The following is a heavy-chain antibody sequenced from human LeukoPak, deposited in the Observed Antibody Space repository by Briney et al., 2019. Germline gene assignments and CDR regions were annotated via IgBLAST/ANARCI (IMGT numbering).Heavy chain of an antibody. D-gene: IGHD7-27*01. V-gene: IGHV4-59*01. J-gene: IGHJ4*02. CDR1: GGSISSYY. Sequence: SETLSLTCAVSGGSISSYYWSWIRQSPGKGLEWIGYIYYTGTSYNPSLKSRVTISADTSKNQFSLKLISVTAADTAVYYCASRKLGNDYWGQGTLVTVSS. CDR2: IYYTGT. CDR3: ASRKLGNDY.